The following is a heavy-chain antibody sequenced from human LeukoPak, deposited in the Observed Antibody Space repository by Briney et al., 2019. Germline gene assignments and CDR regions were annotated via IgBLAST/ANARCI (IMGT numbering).Heavy chain of an antibody. V-gene: IGHV4-39*07. CDR2: IFYRGNT. D-gene: IGHD4-17*01. CDR3: AREGGYGDYIHASDV. J-gene: IGHJ3*01. CDR1: GGSIRGSSFY. Sequence: SETLSLTCTVSGGSIRGSSFYWGWIRQPPGGGLEFIGSIFYRGNTYYNPSLKSRVTISVDTSRNQFSLKLTPMTAADTAIYYCAREGGYGDYIHASDVWGQGTMVTVSS.